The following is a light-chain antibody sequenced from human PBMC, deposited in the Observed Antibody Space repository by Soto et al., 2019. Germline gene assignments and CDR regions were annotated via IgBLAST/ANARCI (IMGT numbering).Light chain of an antibody. CDR3: QHYNSYSEA. Sequence: DIQMTQSPSSLSASVGDRVTMTCRASQSIRSYLNWYQQERGKAPKLLIYAASSLQSGVPSRFSGSGSGTDFTLTITSLQPDDFATYYCQHYNSYSEAFGQGTKVDI. J-gene: IGKJ1*01. CDR2: AAS. V-gene: IGKV1-39*01. CDR1: QSIRSY.